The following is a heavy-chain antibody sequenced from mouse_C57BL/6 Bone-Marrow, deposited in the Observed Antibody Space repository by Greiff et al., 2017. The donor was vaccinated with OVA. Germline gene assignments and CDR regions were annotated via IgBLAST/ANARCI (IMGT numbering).Heavy chain of an antibody. J-gene: IGHJ4*01. CDR2: IGPGSGST. CDR3: ARGYGNYAMDY. Sequence: QVQLQQSGAELVKPGASVKISCKASGYTFTDYYLNWVKQRPGPGLEWIGKIGPGSGSTYYHEKFKGKATLTADKSYSTAYMQLSSLTSEDSAVYFCARGYGNYAMDYWGQGTSVTVSS. CDR1: GYTFTDYY. V-gene: IGHV1-77*01. D-gene: IGHD2-1*01.